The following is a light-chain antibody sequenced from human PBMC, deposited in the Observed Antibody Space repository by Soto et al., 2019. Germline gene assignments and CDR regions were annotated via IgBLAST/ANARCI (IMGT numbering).Light chain of an antibody. Sequence: SYELTQPPSVSVAPGKTARITCGGNNIGSKSVHWYQQKPGQAPVLVIYYDSDRPSGIPERFSGSNSGNTATLTISRVEVGDEADYYCQVWDRSSDQYVFGTGTKVTVL. CDR1: NIGSKS. J-gene: IGLJ1*01. CDR3: QVWDRSSDQYV. V-gene: IGLV3-21*04. CDR2: YDS.